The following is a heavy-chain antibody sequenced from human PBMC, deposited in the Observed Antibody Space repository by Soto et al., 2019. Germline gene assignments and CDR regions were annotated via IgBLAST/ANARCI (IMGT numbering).Heavy chain of an antibody. V-gene: IGHV3-33*06. J-gene: IGHJ4*02. CDR1: GFSFSDYG. Sequence: QVQLVESGGGVVHPGRSLRLSCAASGFSFSDYGMHWVRQAPGKGLEWVAVIWSDGSNENYADSVKGRFTISRDNSKNTLDLQMNSLRAEDTAVYYYAKDRGGDYSNVDYWGQGTLVTVSS. CDR2: IWSDGSNE. CDR3: AKDRGGDYSNVDY. D-gene: IGHD4-4*01.